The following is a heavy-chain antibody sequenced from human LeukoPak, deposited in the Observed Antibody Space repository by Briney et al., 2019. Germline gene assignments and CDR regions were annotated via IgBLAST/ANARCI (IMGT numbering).Heavy chain of an antibody. CDR3: ARGLHAEYFQH. CDR1: GGSIGNFF. J-gene: IGHJ1*01. Sequence: SETLSLTCTVSGGSIGNFFWSWIRQSPGEGLEWIGFIYENGRTSYNPSLKSRVTISVDTSKNQFSLKLSSVTAADTAVYYCARGLHAEYFQHWGQGTLVTVSS. V-gene: IGHV4-59*12. CDR2: IYENGRT.